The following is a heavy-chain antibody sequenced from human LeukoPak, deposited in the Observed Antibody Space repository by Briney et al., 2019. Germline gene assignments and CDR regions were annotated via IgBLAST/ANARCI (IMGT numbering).Heavy chain of an antibody. Sequence: SGGSLRLSCAASGFTFSDYYMDWVRQAPGKGLEWVGRIRNKPNSHTTEYAASVQGRFTISRDDSMNSLYLQMNSLKNEDTAMYYCVSAYRYSGGHYYFDYWGQGTLVTGSS. CDR3: VSAYRYSGGHYYFDY. CDR2: IRNKPNSHTT. V-gene: IGHV3-72*01. CDR1: GFTFSDYY. J-gene: IGHJ4*02. D-gene: IGHD2-21*01.